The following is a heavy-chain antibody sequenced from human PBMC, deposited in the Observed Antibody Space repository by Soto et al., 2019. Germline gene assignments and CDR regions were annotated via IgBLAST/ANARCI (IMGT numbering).Heavy chain of an antibody. CDR2: ISYDGSNK. CDR1: GFTFSSYG. V-gene: IGHV3-30*18. CDR3: AKEIGSSWYGMDV. D-gene: IGHD6-13*01. J-gene: IGHJ6*02. Sequence: QVQLVESGGGVVQPGRSLRLSCAASGFTFSSYGMHWVRQAPGKGLEWVAVISYDGSNKYYADSVKGRFTISRDNSKNTLYPQMNSLRAEDTAVYYCAKEIGSSWYGMDVWGQGTTVTVSS.